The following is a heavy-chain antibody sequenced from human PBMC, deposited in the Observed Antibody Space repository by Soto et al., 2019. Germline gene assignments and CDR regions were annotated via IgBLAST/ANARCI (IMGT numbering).Heavy chain of an antibody. D-gene: IGHD3-22*01. CDR2: ISYDGSNK. CDR3: AKSHSGSYYYYGSSGYDY. Sequence: HPGGSLRLSCAASGFTFSSYGMHWVRQAPGKGLEWVAVISYDGSNKYYADSVKGRFTISRDNSKNTLYLQMNSLRAEDTAVYYCAKSHSGSYYYYGSSGYDYWGQGTLVTVSS. J-gene: IGHJ4*02. CDR1: GFTFSSYG. V-gene: IGHV3-30*18.